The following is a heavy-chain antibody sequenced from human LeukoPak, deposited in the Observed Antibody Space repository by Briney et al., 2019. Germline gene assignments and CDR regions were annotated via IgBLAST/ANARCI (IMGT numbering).Heavy chain of an antibody. D-gene: IGHD6-13*01. CDR1: GVSIRSFD. V-gene: IGHV4-59*01. CDR3: ARRGLSSSFDY. Sequence: SETLSLTCTVPGVSIRSFDWNWIRQPPGKGLEWIGYISDSGSTNYNPSLKSRLTISRDTSKNQFSLKLSSVTAADTAVYYCARRGLSSSFDYWGQGTLVTVSS. CDR2: ISDSGST. J-gene: IGHJ4*02.